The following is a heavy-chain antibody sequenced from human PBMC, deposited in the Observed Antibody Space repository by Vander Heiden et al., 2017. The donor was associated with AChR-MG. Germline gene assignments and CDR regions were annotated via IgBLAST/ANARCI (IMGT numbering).Heavy chain of an antibody. V-gene: IGHV4-39*01. Sequence: QLQLQESGPGLVKPSETLSLTCTVSGGSISSRSYYWGWIRQPPGKGLEWIGSIYYSGSTYYNPSLKSRVTISVDTSKNQFSLKLSSVTAADTAVYYCARSIAAYASNWFDPWGQGTLVTVSS. CDR1: GGSISSRSYY. J-gene: IGHJ5*02. CDR2: IYYSGST. CDR3: ARSIAAYASNWFDP. D-gene: IGHD6-13*01.